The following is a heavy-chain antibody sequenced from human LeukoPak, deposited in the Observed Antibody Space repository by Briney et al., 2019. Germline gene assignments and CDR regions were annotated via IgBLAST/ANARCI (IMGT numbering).Heavy chain of an antibody. CDR3: ARRIPGLGYTGQSDYMDV. V-gene: IGHV1-18*01. CDR2: ISAYNGNT. CDR1: GYTFNTYG. Sequence: ASVKVSCKASGYTFNTYGISWVRQAPGQGLEWMGWISAYNGNTNYAQKLQGRVTMTTDTSTSTAYMELRSLRSDDTAVYYCARRIPGLGYTGQSDYMDVWGKGTTVTVSS. J-gene: IGHJ6*03. D-gene: IGHD5-24*01.